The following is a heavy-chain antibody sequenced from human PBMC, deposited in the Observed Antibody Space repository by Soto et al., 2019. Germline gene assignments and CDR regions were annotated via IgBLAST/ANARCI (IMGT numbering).Heavy chain of an antibody. CDR1: GVSIHNTHSF. J-gene: IGHJ5*02. CDR2: VYYSGGS. Sequence: SETLSLTCAVSGVSIHNTHSFWGWIRQPPGKGLEFIGSVYYSGGSHYNPSLKGRVTISVDTSNNQVSLRVNSVTAADTAVYYCGRVVEGATRHTDSDSWGQGMLVTVSS. D-gene: IGHD2-15*01. CDR3: GRVVEGATRHTDSDS. V-gene: IGHV4-39*02.